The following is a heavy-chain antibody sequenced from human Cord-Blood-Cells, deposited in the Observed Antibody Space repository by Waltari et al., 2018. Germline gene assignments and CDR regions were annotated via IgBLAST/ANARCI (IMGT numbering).Heavy chain of an antibody. CDR3: ARSSIIVGATGSWFDP. CDR2: INPNSGGT. J-gene: IGHJ5*02. CDR1: GYTFTGYY. V-gene: IGHV1-2*02. Sequence: QVQLVQSGAEVKKPGASVKVSCKASGYTFTGYYMHWVRQAPGQGLGWMGGINPNSGGTNEAQKFQGRVTMTRDTSISTAYMELSRLRSDDTAVYYCARSSIIVGATGSWFDPWGQGTLVTVSS. D-gene: IGHD1-26*01.